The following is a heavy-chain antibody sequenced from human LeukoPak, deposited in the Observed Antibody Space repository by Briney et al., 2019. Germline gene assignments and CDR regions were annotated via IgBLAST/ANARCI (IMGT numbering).Heavy chain of an antibody. CDR1: GYSFTSYW. J-gene: IGHJ6*03. CDR3: ARIVPAAEGGYYYYYYMDV. V-gene: IGHV5-51*04. Sequence: GASLKISCKGSGYSFTSYWIGWVRQMPGKGLEWMEIIYPGDSDTRYSPSFQGQVTISADKPISTAYLQWSSLKASDTAMYYCARIVPAAEGGYYYYYYMDVWGKGTTVTVSS. CDR2: IYPGDSDT. D-gene: IGHD2-2*01.